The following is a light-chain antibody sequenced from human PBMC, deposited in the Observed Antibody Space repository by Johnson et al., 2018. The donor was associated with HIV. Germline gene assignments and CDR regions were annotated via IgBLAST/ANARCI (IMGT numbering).Light chain of an antibody. CDR2: ENN. J-gene: IGLJ1*01. CDR1: SSNIGNNY. CDR3: GTWDSSLSAGGF. V-gene: IGLV1-51*02. Sequence: SVLTQPPSVSAAPGQKVTISCSGSSSNIGNNYVSWYQQLPGTAPKLLIYENNKRPSGIPDRFSGSKSGTSATLGITGLQTGDEADYYCGTWDSSLSAGGFFGTVTEISV.